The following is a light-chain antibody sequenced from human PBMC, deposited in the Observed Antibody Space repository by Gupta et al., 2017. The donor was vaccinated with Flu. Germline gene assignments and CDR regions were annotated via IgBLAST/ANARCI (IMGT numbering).Light chain of an antibody. CDR1: SIEVGDYDY. CDR2: EVK. CDR3: SSYTRIDTVV. Sequence: TSIEVGDYDYVSWYQQHPGQAPKLILYEVKNRPSGISDRVSGSKSGKTASLTISGLQAEDEAHYFCSSYTRIDTVVFGGGTKLTVL. V-gene: IGLV2-14*01. J-gene: IGLJ3*02.